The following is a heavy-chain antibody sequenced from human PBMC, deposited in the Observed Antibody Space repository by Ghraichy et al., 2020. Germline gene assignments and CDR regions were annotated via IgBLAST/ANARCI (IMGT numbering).Heavy chain of an antibody. Sequence: GSLSLTCTVSGDSITSSSYLWGWIRQPPGQGLEWIGSIYYSGTTYYAPSLKSRVTISVDTSKNQFSLNLSSVTAADTAVYYCARSRSGGIIITFGGIIARLDVWGKGTTVTVSS. CDR1: GDSITSSSYL. V-gene: IGHV4-39*01. CDR3: ARSRSGGIIITFGGIIARLDV. CDR2: IYYSGTT. J-gene: IGHJ6*04. D-gene: IGHD3-16*02.